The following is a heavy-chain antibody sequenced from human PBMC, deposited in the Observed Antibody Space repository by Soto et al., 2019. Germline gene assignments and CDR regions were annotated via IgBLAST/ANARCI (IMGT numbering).Heavy chain of an antibody. CDR3: AREANGYNLGFYFDY. V-gene: IGHV4-61*01. D-gene: IGHD5-12*01. CDR1: GGSVSSGSYS. Sequence: SETLSLTCTVSGGSVSSGSYSWSWIRQPPGKGLEWIGYIYNSGRTNYNPSLKSRVTISVYTSKNQFSLKLTSVTAADTAVYYCAREANGYNLGFYFDYWGQGTLVTVS. CDR2: IYNSGRT. J-gene: IGHJ4*02.